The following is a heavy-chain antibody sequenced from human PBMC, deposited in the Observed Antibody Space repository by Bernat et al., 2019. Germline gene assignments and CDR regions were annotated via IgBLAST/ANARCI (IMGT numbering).Heavy chain of an antibody. CDR1: GGSISSYY. V-gene: IGHV4-59*01. CDR3: ARARGGHYFDY. J-gene: IGHJ4*02. CDR2: IYYSGST. D-gene: IGHD3-10*01. Sequence: QVQLQESGPGLVKPSETLSLTCTVSGGSISSYYWSWIRQPPGKGLEWIGYIYYSGSTNYNPSLQSRVTISVDPSKNQFSLKLSSVTAADTAVYYCARARGGHYFDYWGQGTLVTVSS.